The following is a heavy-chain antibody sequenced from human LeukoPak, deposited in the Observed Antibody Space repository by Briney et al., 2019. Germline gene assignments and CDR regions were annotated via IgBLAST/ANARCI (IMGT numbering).Heavy chain of an antibody. Sequence: GWSLRLSCAASVFIFNTYSTNWVRQAPGKGLEWVSSISSSNDYIYYADSVKGRFTISRDNAKNSLYMQMNSLRVEDTAVYYCARVGSYESSGYPYYYYYYMDVWGKGTTVTVSS. D-gene: IGHD3-22*01. CDR3: ARVGSYESSGYPYYYYYYMDV. CDR1: VFIFNTYS. V-gene: IGHV3-21*01. J-gene: IGHJ6*03. CDR2: ISSSNDYI.